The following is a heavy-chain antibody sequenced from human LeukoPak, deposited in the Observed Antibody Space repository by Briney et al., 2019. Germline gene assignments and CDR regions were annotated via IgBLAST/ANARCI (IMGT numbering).Heavy chain of an antibody. CDR1: GFTFSSYG. CDR3: AKFPTTDSVDY. Sequence: GGSLRPSCAASGFTFSSYGMHWVRQAPGKGLEWVAVISYDGSNKYYADSVKGRFTISRDNSKNTLYLQMNSLRAEDTAVYYCAKFPTTDSVDYWGQGTLVTVSS. V-gene: IGHV3-30*18. D-gene: IGHD1-1*01. J-gene: IGHJ4*02. CDR2: ISYDGSNK.